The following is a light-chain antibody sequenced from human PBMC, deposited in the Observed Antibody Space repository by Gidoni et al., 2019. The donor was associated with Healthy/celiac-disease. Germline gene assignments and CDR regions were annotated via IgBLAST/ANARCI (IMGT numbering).Light chain of an antibody. CDR3: QQRSNWPPWT. V-gene: IGKV3-11*01. J-gene: IGKJ1*01. CDR2: DAS. CDR1: QSVSSY. Sequence: ELVLTQSPATLSLSPGERATLSCRASQSVSSYLAWYQQKPGQAPRLLIYDASNRATGIPARFSGSGSGTDFTLTISSLEPEDLAVYYCQQRSNWPPWTFGQXTKVEIK.